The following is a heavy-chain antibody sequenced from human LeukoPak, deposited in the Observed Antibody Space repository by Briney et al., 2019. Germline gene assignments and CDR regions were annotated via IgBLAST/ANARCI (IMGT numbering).Heavy chain of an antibody. V-gene: IGHV1-3*01. CDR1: GYTFTSYA. J-gene: IGHJ4*02. CDR3: ARDTSRGDTAMVIPTPSIADY. D-gene: IGHD5-18*01. CDR2: INAGNGNT. Sequence: GASVKVSCKASGYTFTSYAMHWVRQAPGQRLEWMGWINAGNGNTKYSQKFQGRVTITRDTSASTAYMELRSLRSDDTAVYYCARDTSRGDTAMVIPTPSIADYWGQGTLVTVSS.